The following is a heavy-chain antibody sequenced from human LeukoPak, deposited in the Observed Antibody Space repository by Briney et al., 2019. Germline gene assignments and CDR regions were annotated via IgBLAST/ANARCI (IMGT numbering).Heavy chain of an antibody. Sequence: GGSLRLSCAASGFTFSSYAMSWVRQAPGKGLEWVSAISGSGGSTYYADSVKGRFTISRDNSKNTLYLQMNSLRAEDTAVYYCAKEKVPAAHNYYHYYGMDVWGQGTTVTVSS. J-gene: IGHJ6*02. D-gene: IGHD2-2*01. V-gene: IGHV3-23*01. CDR2: ISGSGGST. CDR3: AKEKVPAAHNYYHYYGMDV. CDR1: GFTFSSYA.